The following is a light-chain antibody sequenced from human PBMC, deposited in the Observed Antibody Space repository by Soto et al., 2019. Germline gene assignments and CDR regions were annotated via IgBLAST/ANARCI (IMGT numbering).Light chain of an antibody. CDR3: QQYNTWPPVWT. CDR1: QRVSSR. J-gene: IGKJ1*01. Sequence: EIVMTQSPATRSVSPGERATLSSRDSQRVSSRLAWYQQKPGQAPRLLIYGASTRATGIPARFSGSGSGTEFTLTISSLQSEDFAVYYCQQYNTWPPVWTFGQGTKVEFK. CDR2: GAS. V-gene: IGKV3-15*01.